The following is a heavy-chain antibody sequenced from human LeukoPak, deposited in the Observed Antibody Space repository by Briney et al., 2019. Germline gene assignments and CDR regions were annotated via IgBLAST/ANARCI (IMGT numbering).Heavy chain of an antibody. V-gene: IGHV3-30*03. CDR1: GFTFSSYG. D-gene: IGHD6-19*01. CDR3: APQAVAGPTPKSYFQH. J-gene: IGHJ1*01. CDR2: ISYDGSKK. Sequence: GGSLRLSCAASGFTFSSYGMHWVRQAPGKGLEWVAVISYDGSKKYYADSVKGRFTISRDNSKNTLYLQMNSLRIEDTAVYYCAPQAVAGPTPKSYFQHWGQGTLVTVSS.